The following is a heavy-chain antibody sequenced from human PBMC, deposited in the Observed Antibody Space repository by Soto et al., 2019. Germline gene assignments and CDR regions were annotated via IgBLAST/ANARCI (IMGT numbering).Heavy chain of an antibody. CDR2: ISGSGGST. J-gene: IGHJ4*02. Sequence: GGSLRLSCAASGFTFSSYAMSWVRQAPGKGLEWVSAISGSGGSTYYADSVMGRFTISRDNSKNTLYLQMNSLRAEDTAVYYCAKDLVWFGQLSSFDYWGQGTLVTVSS. D-gene: IGHD3-10*01. CDR3: AKDLVWFGQLSSFDY. CDR1: GFTFSSYA. V-gene: IGHV3-23*01.